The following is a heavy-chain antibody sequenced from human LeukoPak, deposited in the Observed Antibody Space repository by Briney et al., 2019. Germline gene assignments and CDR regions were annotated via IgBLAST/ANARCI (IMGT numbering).Heavy chain of an antibody. D-gene: IGHD3-10*01. CDR1: GFTFSSYS. J-gene: IGHJ5*02. V-gene: IGHV3-21*01. CDR3: ARMNTMVRGVGGLGWFDP. Sequence: GGSLRLSCAASGFTFSSYSMNWVRQAPGKGLEWVSSISSSSSYIYYADSVKGRFTISRDNAKNSLYLQMNSLRAEDTAVYYCARMNTMVRGVGGLGWFDPWGQGTLVTVSS. CDR2: ISSSSSYI.